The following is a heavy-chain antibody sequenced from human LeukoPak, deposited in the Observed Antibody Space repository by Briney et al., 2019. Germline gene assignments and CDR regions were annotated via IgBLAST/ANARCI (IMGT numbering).Heavy chain of an antibody. D-gene: IGHD3-22*01. Sequence: GGSLRLSCEASGFTFRTSSMNWVRQAPGRGLEWVSYINSRSDTIYYADSVKGRFTIPRDNAKNSLYLQMNSLRDDDTAMYYCARDSAPITMVVEVPAGFDYWGQGTQVTVSS. CDR3: ARDSAPITMVVEVPAGFDY. CDR1: GFTFRTSS. J-gene: IGHJ4*02. CDR2: INSRSDTI. V-gene: IGHV3-48*02.